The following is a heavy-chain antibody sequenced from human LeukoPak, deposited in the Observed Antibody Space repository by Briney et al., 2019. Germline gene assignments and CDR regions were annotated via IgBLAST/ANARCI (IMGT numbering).Heavy chain of an antibody. J-gene: IGHJ4*02. CDR2: IFSTGST. V-gene: IGHV4-30-4*08. CDR3: ARDRGGWLRPYFDS. CDR1: GGSINSGDHY. D-gene: IGHD5-12*01. Sequence: SQTLSLTCTVSGGSINSGDHYWSWIRQYPGKGPEWIGYIFSTGSTYYNPSLQSRLTTSQDKSTNQFFLKLTSVTGADTAVYYCARDRGGWLRPYFDSWGLGTLVTVSS.